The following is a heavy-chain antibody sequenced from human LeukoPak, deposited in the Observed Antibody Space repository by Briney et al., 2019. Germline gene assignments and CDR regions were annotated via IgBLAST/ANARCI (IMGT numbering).Heavy chain of an antibody. V-gene: IGHV3-30*04. J-gene: IGHJ3*02. CDR2: ISYDGSNK. D-gene: IGHD2-15*01. Sequence: TGGSLRLSCAASRFTFSSYAMHWVRQAPGKGLEWVAVISYDGSNKYYEDSVKGRFTISRDNSKNPLYLQMNSLRAEDTAVYYCARGPGYCSGGSCNRRGAFDIWGQGTMVTVSS. CDR1: RFTFSSYA. CDR3: ARGPGYCSGGSCNRRGAFDI.